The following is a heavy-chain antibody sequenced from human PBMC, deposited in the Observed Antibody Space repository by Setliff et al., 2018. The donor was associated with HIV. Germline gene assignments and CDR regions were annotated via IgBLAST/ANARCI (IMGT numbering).Heavy chain of an antibody. Sequence: SETLSLTCALYGGSFSDYYWSWIRQPPGMGLEWIGEVNRGSTYYNPSLKSRVTISVDTSKNQFSLNLSSVTAADTAAYYCARGGLGVVGAIDYWSQGTLVTVSS. V-gene: IGHV4-34*01. J-gene: IGHJ4*02. CDR2: VNRGST. CDR3: ARGGLGVVGAIDY. D-gene: IGHD2-15*01. CDR1: GGSFSDYY.